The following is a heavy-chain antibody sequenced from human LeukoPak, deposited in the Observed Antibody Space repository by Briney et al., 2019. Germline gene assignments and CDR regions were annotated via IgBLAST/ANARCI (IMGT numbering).Heavy chain of an antibody. CDR2: IYTSGST. D-gene: IGHD6-19*01. CDR1: GGSISSGSYY. CDR3: ATGIAVADYYFGY. Sequence: PSETLSLTCTVSGGSISSGSYYWSWIRQPAGKGLEWIGRIYTSGSTNYNPSLKSRVTISVDTSKNQFSLKLSSVTAADTAVYYCATGIAVADYYFGYWGQGTLVTVSS. J-gene: IGHJ4*02. V-gene: IGHV4-61*02.